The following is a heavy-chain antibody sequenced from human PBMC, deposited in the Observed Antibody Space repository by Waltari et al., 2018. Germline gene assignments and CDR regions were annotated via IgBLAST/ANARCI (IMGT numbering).Heavy chain of an antibody. CDR2: VLSTGKT. V-gene: IGHV4-4*02. Sequence: QLQLQESGPGLVKPSGPLSLSCAVAEESVPSPNCWSRVRQSPQRGQGWIGKVLSTGKTNYSPSFASRVTRSLDASNNQITLKVTSATAADTAVYYCARDRGRGLYLDAWGPGTLVTVSP. CDR3: ARDRGRGLYLDA. J-gene: IGHJ5*02. CDR1: EESVPSPNC. D-gene: IGHD2-15*01.